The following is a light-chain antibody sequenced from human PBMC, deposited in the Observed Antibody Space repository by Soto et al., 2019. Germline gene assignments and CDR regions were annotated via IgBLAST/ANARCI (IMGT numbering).Light chain of an antibody. CDR1: SSDVGGYNY. J-gene: IGLJ1*01. Sequence: QSALTQPPSASVSPGQSVTISCTGTSSDVGGYNYVSWYQHHPGKAPKLIIYEVTKRPSGVPDRFSGSKSGTTASLTVSGLQAEDEADYFCSSYAGSNTYVFGTGTKAT. V-gene: IGLV2-8*01. CDR3: SSYAGSNTYV. CDR2: EVT.